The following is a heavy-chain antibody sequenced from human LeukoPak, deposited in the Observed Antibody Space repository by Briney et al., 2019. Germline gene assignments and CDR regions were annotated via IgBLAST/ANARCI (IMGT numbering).Heavy chain of an antibody. CDR2: ISARNGNT. D-gene: IGHD6-19*01. CDR1: GYTFTSYG. J-gene: IGHJ4*02. CDR3: ARDCDYSSGWYVFGGY. V-gene: IGHV1-18*04. Sequence: ASVKVSCKASGYTFTSYGISWVRQAPGQGLEWMGWISARNGNTNYAQKLQGRVTMTTDTSTSTAYMELRSLRSDDTAVYYCARDCDYSSGWYVFGGYWGQGTLVTVST.